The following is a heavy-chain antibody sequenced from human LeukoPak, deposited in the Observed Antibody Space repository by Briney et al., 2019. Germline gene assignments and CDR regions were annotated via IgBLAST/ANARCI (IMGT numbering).Heavy chain of an antibody. V-gene: IGHV4-59*01. CDR2: IYYSGST. CDR1: DDSITIYY. J-gene: IGHJ4*02. D-gene: IGHD6-19*01. CDR3: ARDSIAVAGFDY. Sequence: SETLSLTCTVSDDSITIYYWTWIRQPPGKGLEWIGYIYYSGSTNYNPSLKSRVTISVDTSKNQFSLKLSSVTAADTAVYYCARDSIAVAGFDYWGQGTLVTVSS.